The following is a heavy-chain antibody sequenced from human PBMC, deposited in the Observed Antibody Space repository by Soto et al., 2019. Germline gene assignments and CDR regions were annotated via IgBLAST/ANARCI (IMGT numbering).Heavy chain of an antibody. D-gene: IGHD2-2*02. J-gene: IGHJ4*02. CDR3: TTGKLVVPAAILAYYFDY. CDR2: IKSKTDGGTT. CDR1: GFTFSNAW. V-gene: IGHV3-15*01. Sequence: EVQLVESGGGLVKPGGSLRLSCAASGFTFSNAWMSWVRQAPGKGLEWVGRIKSKTDGGTTDYAAPVKGRFTISRDDSKNTLYLQMNSLKTEDTAVYYCTTGKLVVPAAILAYYFDYWGQGTLVTVS.